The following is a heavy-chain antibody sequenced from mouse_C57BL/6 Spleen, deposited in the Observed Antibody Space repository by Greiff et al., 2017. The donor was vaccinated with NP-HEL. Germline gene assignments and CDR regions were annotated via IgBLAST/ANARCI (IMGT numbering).Heavy chain of an antibody. CDR2: IYPGDGDT. J-gene: IGHJ2*01. V-gene: IGHV1-82*01. D-gene: IGHD2-13*01. CDR3: ARSVIYLDY. CDR1: GYAFSSSW. Sequence: VQLQQSGPELVKPGASVKISCKASGYAFSSSWMNWVKQRPGKGLEWIGRIYPGDGDTNYNGKFKGKATLTADKSSSTAYMQLSSLTSEDSAVYFCARSVIYLDYWGQGTTRTVSS.